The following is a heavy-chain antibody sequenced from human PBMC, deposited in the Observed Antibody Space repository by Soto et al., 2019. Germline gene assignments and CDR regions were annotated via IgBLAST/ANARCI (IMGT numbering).Heavy chain of an antibody. CDR3: ARDFLVFWSGYYNNYFDY. Sequence: GGSLRLSCAASGFTFSSYAMHWVRQAPGKGLEWVAVISYDGSNKYYADSVKGRFTISRDNSKNTLYLQMNSLRAEDTAVYYCARDFLVFWSGYYNNYFDYWGQGTLVTVSS. CDR2: ISYDGSNK. J-gene: IGHJ4*02. V-gene: IGHV3-30-3*01. CDR1: GFTFSSYA. D-gene: IGHD3-3*01.